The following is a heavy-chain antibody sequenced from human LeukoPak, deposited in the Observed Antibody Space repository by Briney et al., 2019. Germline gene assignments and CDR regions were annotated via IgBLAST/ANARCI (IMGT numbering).Heavy chain of an antibody. V-gene: IGHV3-11*04. CDR2: ISSSGSTI. CDR1: GFTFSDYY. J-gene: IGHJ3*02. D-gene: IGHD3-3*01. CDR3: ARGPSARFFGVAKGAFDI. Sequence: GGSLRLSCAASGFTFSDYYMSWIRQAPGKGLEWVSYISSSGSTIYYADSVKGRFTISSDNAKNSLYLQMNSLRADDTAVYYCARGPSARFFGVAKGAFDIWGQGTMVTVSS.